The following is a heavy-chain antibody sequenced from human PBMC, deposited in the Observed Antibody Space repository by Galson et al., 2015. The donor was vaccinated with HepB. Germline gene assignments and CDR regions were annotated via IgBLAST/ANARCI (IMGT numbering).Heavy chain of an antibody. CDR1: GYTFTGYY. Sequence: SVKVSCKASGYTFTGYYMNWVRQAPGQGLEWMGRINPNIGRTNYAQKFQGRVTMTRDTSTSTAYKELSRLTSDDTAVYYWARGALAAWIYMDAFDIWGQGTMVTVSS. CDR2: INPNIGRT. CDR3: ARGALAAWIYMDAFDI. V-gene: IGHV1-2*06. D-gene: IGHD5-12*01. J-gene: IGHJ3*02.